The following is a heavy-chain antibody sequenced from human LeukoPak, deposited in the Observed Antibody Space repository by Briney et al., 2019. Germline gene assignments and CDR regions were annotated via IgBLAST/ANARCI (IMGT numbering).Heavy chain of an antibody. V-gene: IGHV4-39*01. Sequence: SETLSLTCTVSGGSISSSSYYWGWIRQPPGKGLEWIGSIYYSGSTYYYPSLKSRVTISVDTSKNQFSLKLSSVTAADAAVYYCARLKTGTIVWWGQGTLVTVSS. J-gene: IGHJ4*02. D-gene: IGHD1-7*01. CDR3: ARLKTGTIVW. CDR1: GGSISSSSYY. CDR2: IYYSGST.